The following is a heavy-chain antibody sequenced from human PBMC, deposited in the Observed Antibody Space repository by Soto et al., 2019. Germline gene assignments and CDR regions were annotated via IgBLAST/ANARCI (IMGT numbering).Heavy chain of an antibody. CDR2: IYFSGYT. J-gene: IGHJ4*02. CDR1: GGSMSPYY. D-gene: IGHD6-13*01. Sequence: QVHLQESGPGLVKPAETLSLTCTVSGGSMSPYYWSWIRQTPGKGLEWIAYIYFSGYTNYSPSLKCRVTISVDTSKNQFSLELNSVTAADTAVYYCAGGIAPIQLDYWSQGTLVAVSS. CDR3: AGGIAPIQLDY. V-gene: IGHV4-59*01.